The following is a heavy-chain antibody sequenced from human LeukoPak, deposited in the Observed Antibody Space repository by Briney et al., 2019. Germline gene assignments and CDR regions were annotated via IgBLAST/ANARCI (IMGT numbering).Heavy chain of an antibody. J-gene: IGHJ4*02. D-gene: IGHD2-2*01. CDR2: ICGSGGST. V-gene: IGHV3-23*01. CDR3: AKAAGLKDIVVVPAASYYFDY. CDR1: GWCFHKYA. Sequence: GWSLRLSCAASGWCFHKYAMIWLGQAPGQGREWVSAICGSGGSTYYADSTNGRFTISRDNSKNTLYLQMNSLRAEDTAVYYCAKAAGLKDIVVVPAASYYFDYWGQGTLVTVSS.